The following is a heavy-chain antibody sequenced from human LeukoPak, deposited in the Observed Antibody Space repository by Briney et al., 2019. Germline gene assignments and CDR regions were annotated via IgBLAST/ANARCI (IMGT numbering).Heavy chain of an antibody. J-gene: IGHJ4*02. D-gene: IGHD6-13*01. CDR1: VFTFSDYW. V-gene: IGHV3-7*01. Sequence: GGSLRLSCAASVFTFSDYWMRWVRQAPGKGLEGVANIKNDGSEEYYVDSVKGRFTISRDNAKNSLFLQMNSLTDEDTAVYYCARAIRGSAVDTPDRWGQGTLVTVSS. CDR3: ARAIRGSAVDTPDR. CDR2: IKNDGSEE.